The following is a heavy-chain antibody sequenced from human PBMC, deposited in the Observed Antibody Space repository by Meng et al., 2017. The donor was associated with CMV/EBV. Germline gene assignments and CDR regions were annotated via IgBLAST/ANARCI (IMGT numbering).Heavy chain of an antibody. CDR3: ARGGIAAAGLH. V-gene: IGHV4-39*07. CDR2: IYYSGST. CDR1: GGSISSSSYY. Sequence: HRRLQGSGPGLVKPAETLSLTCTVSGGSISSSSYYWGWIRQPPGKGLEWIGSIYYSGSTYYNPSLKSRVTISVDTSKNQFSLKLSSVTAADTAVYYCARGGIAAAGLHWGQGTLVTVSS. J-gene: IGHJ4*02. D-gene: IGHD6-13*01.